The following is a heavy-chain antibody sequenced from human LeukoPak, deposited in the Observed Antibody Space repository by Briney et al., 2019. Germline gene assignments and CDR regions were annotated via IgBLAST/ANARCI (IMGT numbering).Heavy chain of an antibody. Sequence: GGSLRLSCAAAVFTFSHYGMHWVRQAPGKGLEWVAFIWSDGTNQYYGDSVKVRFTISRDDSGNTVYLQMNSLRPDDTGVYYCARDAQRGFDYSNSLEYWGQGTPVTVST. CDR3: ARDAQRGFDYSNSLEY. V-gene: IGHV3-33*01. J-gene: IGHJ4*02. CDR1: VFTFSHYG. CDR2: IWSDGTNQ. D-gene: IGHD4-11*01.